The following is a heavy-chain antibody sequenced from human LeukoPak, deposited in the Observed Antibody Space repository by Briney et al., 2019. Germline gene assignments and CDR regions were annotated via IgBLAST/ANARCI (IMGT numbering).Heavy chain of an antibody. D-gene: IGHD3-22*01. CDR1: GGSFSGYN. V-gene: IGHV4-34*01. CDR2: INHSGST. Sequence: SETLSLTCAVYGGSFSGYNWSWIRQPPGKGLEWIGEINHSGSTNYNPSLKSRVTISVDTSKNQFSLKLSSVTAADTAVYYCARGDYYDSSGYYYWGQGTLVTVSS. CDR3: ARGDYYDSSGYYY. J-gene: IGHJ4*02.